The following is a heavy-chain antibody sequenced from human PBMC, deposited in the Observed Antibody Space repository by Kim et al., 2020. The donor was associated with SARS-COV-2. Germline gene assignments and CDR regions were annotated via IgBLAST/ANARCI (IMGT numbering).Heavy chain of an antibody. CDR2: IYYGGTT. J-gene: IGHJ4*01. CDR3: ASHRSSLYYFDY. Sequence: SETLSLTCTVSGVSISSTSYYWGWIRQPPGKGLEWIGSIYYGGTTYYNPSLRSRVTISVDTSKNQFSLKVSSVTVADTAVYFCASHRSSLYYFDYWGHG. V-gene: IGHV4-39*07. D-gene: IGHD3-3*01. CDR1: GVSISSTSYY.